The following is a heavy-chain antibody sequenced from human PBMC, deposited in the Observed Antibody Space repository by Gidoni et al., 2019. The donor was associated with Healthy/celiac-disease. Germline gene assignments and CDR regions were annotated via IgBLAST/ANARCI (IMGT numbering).Heavy chain of an antibody. Sequence: QVQLQESGPGLVKPSQTLSLTCTVSGCSISRGGYYWSWIRQHPGKGLEWIGYIYDSGSTYYNPSLKSRVTISVDTAKNQFSLKLSSVTAADTAVYYCARVAGSAARPLFDYWGQGTLVTVSS. V-gene: IGHV4-31*03. D-gene: IGHD6-6*01. J-gene: IGHJ4*02. CDR2: IYDSGST. CDR3: ARVAGSAARPLFDY. CDR1: GCSISRGGYY.